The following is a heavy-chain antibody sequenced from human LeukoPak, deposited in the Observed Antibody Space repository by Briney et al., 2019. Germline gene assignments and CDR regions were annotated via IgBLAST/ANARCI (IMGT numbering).Heavy chain of an antibody. CDR3: ARGNVAAAGIFYYYYGMDV. Sequence: ASVKVSCKSSVYTFTGYYMYWVRQAPGQGLEWVGWINPNSGCTNYAQKFQVWVTMTRDTSISTAYMELSRLRSDDTAVYYCARGNVAAAGIFYYYYGMDVWGKGTTVTVSS. CDR1: VYTFTGYY. J-gene: IGHJ6*04. V-gene: IGHV1-2*04. D-gene: IGHD6-13*01. CDR2: INPNSGCT.